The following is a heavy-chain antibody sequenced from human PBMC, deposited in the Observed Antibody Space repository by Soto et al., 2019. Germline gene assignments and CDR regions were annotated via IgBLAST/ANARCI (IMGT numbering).Heavy chain of an antibody. CDR1: GGSISGSSYY. J-gene: IGHJ4*02. D-gene: IGHD4-17*01. CDR2: IYYSGST. Sequence: SETLSLTCTVSGGSISGSSYYWGWIRQPPGKGLEWIGSIYYSGSTYYNPSLKSRVTISVDTSKNQFSLKLSSVTAADTAVYYCARLEGTYGDFDYWGQGTLVTVSS. CDR3: ARLEGTYGDFDY. V-gene: IGHV4-39*01.